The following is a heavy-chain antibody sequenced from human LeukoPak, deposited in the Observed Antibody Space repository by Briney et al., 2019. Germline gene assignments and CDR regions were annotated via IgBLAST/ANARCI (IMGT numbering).Heavy chain of an antibody. CDR1: GFTFTNYA. Sequence: GGSLRLSCAASGFTFTNYAIHWFRQAPGKGLEWVAVISYDGNNKYYADSVKGRFTISRDNSKNTLYLQMNSLRAEDTAVYYCARAATVGQSWFDPWGQGTLVTVSS. CDR3: ARAATVGQSWFDP. CDR2: ISYDGNNK. J-gene: IGHJ5*02. V-gene: IGHV3-30-3*01. D-gene: IGHD4-11*01.